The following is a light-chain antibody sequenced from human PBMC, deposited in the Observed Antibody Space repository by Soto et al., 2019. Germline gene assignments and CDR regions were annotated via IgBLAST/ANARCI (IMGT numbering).Light chain of an antibody. V-gene: IGLV2-23*02. J-gene: IGLJ1*01. Sequence: SALTQPASGSGSPGQSITISCTGTSSDVGSYNLVSWYQQHPGKAPKLMIYEVSKRPSGVSNRFSGSKSGNTASLTISGLQAEDEADYYCCSYAGSSTFFYVFGTGTKVTVL. CDR2: EVS. CDR3: CSYAGSSTFFYV. CDR1: SSDVGSYNL.